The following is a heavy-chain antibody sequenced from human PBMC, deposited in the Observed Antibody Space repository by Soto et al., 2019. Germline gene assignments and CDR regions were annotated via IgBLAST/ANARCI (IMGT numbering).Heavy chain of an antibody. CDR1: GGSISSGDYY. CDR3: ARGIVLVPAAMDNWFDP. J-gene: IGHJ5*02. D-gene: IGHD2-2*01. CDR2: IYYSGST. Sequence: QVQLQESGPGLVKPSQTLSLTCTVSGGSISSGDYYWSWIRQPPGKGLEWIGYIYYSGSTYYNPSFKSRVTISVDTSKNQFSLKLSSVTAADTAVYYCARGIVLVPAAMDNWFDPWGQGTLVTVSS. V-gene: IGHV4-30-4*01.